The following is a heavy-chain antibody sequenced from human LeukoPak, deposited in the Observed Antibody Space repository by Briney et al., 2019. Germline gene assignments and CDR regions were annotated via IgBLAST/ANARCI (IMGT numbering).Heavy chain of an antibody. V-gene: IGHV1-8*01. CDR2: MNPNSGNT. J-gene: IGHJ4*02. D-gene: IGHD3-10*01. CDR1: GYTFTNND. CDR3: ARDPSFGMYYFDY. Sequence: ASVKVSCKASGYTFTNNDINWVRQATGQGLEWMGWMNPNSGNTGYAQKFQGRVTITRDTSASTAYMELSSLRSEDTAVYYCARDPSFGMYYFDYWGQGTLVTVSS.